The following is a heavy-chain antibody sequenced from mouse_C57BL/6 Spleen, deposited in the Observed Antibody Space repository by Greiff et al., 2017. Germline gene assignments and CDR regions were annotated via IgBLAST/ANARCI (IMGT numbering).Heavy chain of an antibody. Sequence: DVQLQESGPGLVKPSQSLSLTCSVTGYSITSGYYWNWIRQFPGNKLEWMGYISYDGSNNYNPSLKNRISITRDTSKNQFFLKLNSVTTEDTATYYCARDGYFPYFDYWGQGTTLTVSS. J-gene: IGHJ2*01. V-gene: IGHV3-6*01. D-gene: IGHD2-3*01. CDR1: GYSITSGYY. CDR2: ISYDGSN. CDR3: ARDGYFPYFDY.